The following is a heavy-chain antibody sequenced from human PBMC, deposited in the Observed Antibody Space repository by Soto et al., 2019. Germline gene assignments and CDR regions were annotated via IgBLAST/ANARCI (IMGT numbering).Heavy chain of an antibody. D-gene: IGHD3-9*01. V-gene: IGHV4-34*01. CDR2: INHSGST. CDR3: ARDIRYFDQYYYYMDV. CDR1: GGSFSGYY. Sequence: SETLSLTCAVYGGSFSGYYWSWIRQPPGKGLEWIGEINHSGSTNYNPSLKGRVTISVDTSKNQFSLKLSSVTAADTAVYYCARDIRYFDQYYYYMDVWGKGTTVTVSS. J-gene: IGHJ6*03.